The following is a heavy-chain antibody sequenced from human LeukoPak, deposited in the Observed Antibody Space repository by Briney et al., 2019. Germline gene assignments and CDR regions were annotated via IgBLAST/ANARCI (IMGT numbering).Heavy chain of an antibody. D-gene: IGHD2-2*01. Sequence: GGSLRLSCAASGFTVSSNYMTWVRQAPGQGLEWVSIIYIGGNTYYPDSVKGRFTISRDNSKDTVHLEMNSLRAEDTAVYYCARGARSCSSTSCFAYHFDYWGQGTLVTVSS. CDR3: ARGARSCSSTSCFAYHFDY. J-gene: IGHJ4*02. CDR1: GFTVSSNY. CDR2: IYIGGNT. V-gene: IGHV3-53*01.